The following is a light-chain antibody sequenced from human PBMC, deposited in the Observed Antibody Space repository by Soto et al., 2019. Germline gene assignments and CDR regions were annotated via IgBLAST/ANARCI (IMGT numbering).Light chain of an antibody. CDR3: HQYNSYPWT. V-gene: IGKV1-5*03. Sequence: DIQMTQSPSTLSASVGDSVTITCRASQSISSWLAWYQQKPGKAPKLLIYKASSLESGVPSRFSGSGSGTEFTLTISSLQPDDFATFFCHQYNSYPWTFGQGTKVEIK. CDR2: KAS. J-gene: IGKJ1*01. CDR1: QSISSW.